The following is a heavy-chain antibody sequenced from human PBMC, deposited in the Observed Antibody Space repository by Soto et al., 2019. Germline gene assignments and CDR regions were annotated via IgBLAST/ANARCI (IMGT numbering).Heavy chain of an antibody. CDR1: GGSFSGYY. Sequence: SETLSLTCAVYGGSFSGYYWSWIRQPPGKGLEWIGEINHSGSTNYNPSLKSRVTISVDTSKNQFSLKLSSVTAADTAVYYCARSVFIWFGDSYTNQYGMDVWGQGTTATVSS. V-gene: IGHV4-34*01. J-gene: IGHJ6*02. CDR3: ARSVFIWFGDSYTNQYGMDV. D-gene: IGHD3-10*01. CDR2: INHSGST.